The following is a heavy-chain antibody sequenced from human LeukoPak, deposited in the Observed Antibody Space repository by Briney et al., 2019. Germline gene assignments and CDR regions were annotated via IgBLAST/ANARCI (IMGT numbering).Heavy chain of an antibody. CDR2: IWYDGSNK. CDR1: GFTFSSYG. CDR3: ARDGGSGSYYNGWFDP. D-gene: IGHD3-10*01. J-gene: IGHJ5*02. Sequence: GGSLRLSCAASGFTFSSYGMHWVRQAPGKGLEWVAVIWYDGSNKYYADSVKGRFTISRDNSKNTLYLQMNSLRAEDTAVYYCARDGGSGSYYNGWFDPWGQGTLVTVSS. V-gene: IGHV3-33*01.